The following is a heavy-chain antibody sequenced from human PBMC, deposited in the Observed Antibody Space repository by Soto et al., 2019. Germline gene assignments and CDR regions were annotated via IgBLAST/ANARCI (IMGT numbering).Heavy chain of an antibody. V-gene: IGHV3-23*01. J-gene: IGHJ6*02. Sequence: PGGSLRLSCAASGFTFSSYAMSWVRQAPGKGLEWVSAISGSGGSTYYADSVKGRFTISRDNSKNTLYLQMNSLRAEDTAVYYCAKVGSSYYYYGMDAWGQGTTVTVSS. CDR3: AKVGSSYYYYGMDA. CDR1: GFTFSSYA. CDR2: ISGSGGST. D-gene: IGHD3-10*01.